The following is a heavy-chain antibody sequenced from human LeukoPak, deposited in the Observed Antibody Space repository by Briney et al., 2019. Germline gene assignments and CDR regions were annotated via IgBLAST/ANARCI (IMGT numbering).Heavy chain of an antibody. Sequence: GESLKISCKGSGYSFTSYWIGWVRQMPGKGLEWMGIIYPGDSDTRYSPSFQGQVTISADKSISTAYLQWSSLKASDTAMYYCASLHMGGSSWYADAFDIWGQGTMVTVSS. CDR3: ASLHMGGSSWYADAFDI. D-gene: IGHD6-13*01. CDR2: IYPGDSDT. V-gene: IGHV5-51*01. J-gene: IGHJ3*02. CDR1: GYSFTSYW.